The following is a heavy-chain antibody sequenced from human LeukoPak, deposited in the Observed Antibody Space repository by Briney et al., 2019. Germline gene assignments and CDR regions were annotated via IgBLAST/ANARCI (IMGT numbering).Heavy chain of an antibody. V-gene: IGHV3-64*02. D-gene: IGHD1-26*01. CDR3: ARSRVLKALVGTFDI. CDR2: ISYNGDNT. CDR1: GFIFSNFA. Sequence: GGSLRLSCAASGFIFSNFAMHWVRQVPGKGLEYVSTISYNGDNTYYADSVKGRFTISRDNSKSTLWLQMGSLSAEDMGLYYCARSRVLKALVGTFDIWGQGTVVTVSS. J-gene: IGHJ3*02.